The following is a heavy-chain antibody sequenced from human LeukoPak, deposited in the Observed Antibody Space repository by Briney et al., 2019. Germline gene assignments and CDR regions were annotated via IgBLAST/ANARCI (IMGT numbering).Heavy chain of an antibody. V-gene: IGHV4-59*11. Sequence: SETLSLTCSVSGGFLNNQYWTWIRQPPGKGLEWIGYIYYSGSTNYNPSLKSRVTISVDTSKNQFSLKLSSVTAADTAVYYCARVLEDRSSWYGPHYYYGMDVWGQGTTVTVSS. CDR3: ARVLEDRSSWYGPHYYYGMDV. CDR2: IYYSGST. D-gene: IGHD6-13*01. J-gene: IGHJ6*02. CDR1: GGFLNNQY.